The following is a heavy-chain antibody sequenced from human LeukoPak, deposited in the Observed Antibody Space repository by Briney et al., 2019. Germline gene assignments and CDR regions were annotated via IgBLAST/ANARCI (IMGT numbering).Heavy chain of an antibody. Sequence: GRSLRLSCTAPGFTSDYYARHGVRQAPGKSLEWVSGISWNSGSIGHADSVKGRFTISRDNAKNSLYLQMNSLRAEDTALYYCPKTSYDSLTGYSPLDYWGQGTLVTVSS. CDR3: PKTSYDSLTGYSPLDY. D-gene: IGHD3-9*01. CDR1: GFTSDYYA. CDR2: ISWNSGSI. J-gene: IGHJ4*02. V-gene: IGHV3-9*02.